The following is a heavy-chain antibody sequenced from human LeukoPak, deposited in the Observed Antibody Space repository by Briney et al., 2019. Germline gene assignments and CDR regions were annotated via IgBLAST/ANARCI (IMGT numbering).Heavy chain of an antibody. CDR2: ISWNSGSI. J-gene: IGHJ5*02. D-gene: IGHD2-2*01. CDR1: GFTFDEYA. CDR3: GKGGKVTSLNWFDA. V-gene: IGHV3-9*01. Sequence: GGSLRLSCAVSGFTFDEYAMHWVRQAPGKGLEWVSGISWNSGSIAYADSVKGRFTISRDNAKNSLYLEMNSLRPEDTALYYGGKGGKVTSLNWFDAWGQGTLVSVSS.